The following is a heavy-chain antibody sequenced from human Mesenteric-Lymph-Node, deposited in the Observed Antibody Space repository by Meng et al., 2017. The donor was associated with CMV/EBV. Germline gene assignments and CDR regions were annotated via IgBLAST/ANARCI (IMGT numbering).Heavy chain of an antibody. D-gene: IGHD3-22*01. J-gene: IGHJ4*02. CDR1: VFTFSIYT. Sequence: AFVFTFSIYTMSWVRKAPGKGLEWISNIYSDDSRTFYADSVKGRFTISRDNSKNTLYLQMNSLRVGDTAVYYCAKSDSSGYYYIDYWGQGTLVTVSS. V-gene: IGHV3-23*03. CDR2: IYSDDSRT. CDR3: AKSDSSGYYYIDY.